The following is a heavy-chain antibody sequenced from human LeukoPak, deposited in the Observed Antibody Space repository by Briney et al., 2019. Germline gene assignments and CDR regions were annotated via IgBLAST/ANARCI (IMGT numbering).Heavy chain of an antibody. CDR1: GDSISTYY. J-gene: IGHJ4*02. CDR2: IYYSGRT. CDR3: AREGNTGSLTHFDY. D-gene: IGHD1-26*01. Sequence: PSETLSLTCTVSGDSISTYYWSWIRQPPGKGLEWIGYIYYSGRTNYNPSLQSRVTISVDTSKNQFSLRLSSVTAADTAVYYCAREGNTGSLTHFDYWGQGAMVTVSS. V-gene: IGHV4-59*12.